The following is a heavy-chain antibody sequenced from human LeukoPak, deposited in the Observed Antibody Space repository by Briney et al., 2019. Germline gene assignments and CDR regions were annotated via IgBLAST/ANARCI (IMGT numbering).Heavy chain of an antibody. J-gene: IGHJ6*02. CDR2: ITGGGTT. V-gene: IGHV3-53*04. D-gene: IGHD6-19*01. Sequence: PGGSLRLSCAASGFTVSSNYMSWVRQAPGKGREWVSDITGGGTTYYADSVKGRFTISRHPSKNTLYLQMNSLRDEDTAVYYCARDRSSGWYWLGMDVWGQGTTVTVSS. CDR1: GFTVSSNY. CDR3: ARDRSSGWYWLGMDV.